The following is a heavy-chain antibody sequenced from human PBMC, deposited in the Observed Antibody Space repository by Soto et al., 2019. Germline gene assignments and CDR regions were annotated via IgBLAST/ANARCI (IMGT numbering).Heavy chain of an antibody. CDR2: INAGNGNT. D-gene: IGHD3-9*01. J-gene: IGHJ6*02. CDR3: ARDKSLRYFDWFPRYYYGMDV. V-gene: IGHV1-3*01. CDR1: GYTFTSYA. Sequence: ASVKVSCKASGYTFTSYAMHWVRRAPGQRLEWMGWINAGNGNTKYSQKFQGRVTITRDTSASTAYMELSSLRAEDTAVYYCARDKSLRYFDWFPRYYYGMDVWGQGTTVTVSS.